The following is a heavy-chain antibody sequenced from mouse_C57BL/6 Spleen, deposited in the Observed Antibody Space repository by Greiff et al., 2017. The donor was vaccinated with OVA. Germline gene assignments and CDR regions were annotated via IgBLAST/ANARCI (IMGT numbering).Heavy chain of an antibody. Sequence: QVQLQQSGAELARPGASVKMSCKASGYTFTSYTMHWVKQRPGQGLEWIGYINPSSGYTKYNQKFKDKATLTADKSSSTAYMQLSSLTSEDSAVYYCARMGSSGYIFDYWGQGTTLTVSS. D-gene: IGHD3-2*02. V-gene: IGHV1-4*01. CDR3: ARMGSSGYIFDY. CDR2: INPSSGYT. J-gene: IGHJ2*01. CDR1: GYTFTSYT.